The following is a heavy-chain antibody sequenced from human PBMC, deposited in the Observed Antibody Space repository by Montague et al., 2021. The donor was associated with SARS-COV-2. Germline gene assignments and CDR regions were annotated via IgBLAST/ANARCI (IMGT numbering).Heavy chain of an antibody. CDR2: VRDSGAT. V-gene: IGHV4-59*08. CDR1: GDSIMSYH. Sequence: SETLSLTCGVSGDSIMSYHWSWVRKPPGRGLEWIGDVRDSGATNYNPSLNNRITISIDTSKAQFSLILTSVNAADTAVYYCARFFRVSTSSAFDHWGQGILVTVSS. J-gene: IGHJ5*02. D-gene: IGHD2-2*01. CDR3: ARFFRVSTSSAFDH.